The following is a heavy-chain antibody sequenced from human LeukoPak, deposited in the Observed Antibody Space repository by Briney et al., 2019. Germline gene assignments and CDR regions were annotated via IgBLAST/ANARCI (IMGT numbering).Heavy chain of an antibody. CDR2: INAKSGGT. Sequence: ASVKVSCKSSGYTFTDYFIQWVRQAPGQGLEWMGRINAKSGGTEDAPDFQGRVTMTRDTSISTAYMELSSLRSDDTAVYYCARGLIGSSGCYAVRYFDYWGQGTLVTVSS. J-gene: IGHJ4*02. CDR3: ARGLIGSSGCYAVRYFDY. V-gene: IGHV1-2*06. CDR1: GYTFTDYF. D-gene: IGHD6-19*01.